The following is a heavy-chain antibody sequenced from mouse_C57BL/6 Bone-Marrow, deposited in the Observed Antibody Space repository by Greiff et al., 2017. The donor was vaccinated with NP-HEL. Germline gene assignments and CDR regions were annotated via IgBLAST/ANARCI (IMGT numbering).Heavy chain of an antibody. CDR1: GFTFSSYG. D-gene: IGHD2-3*01. CDR3: ARPRWLLFAY. CDR2: ISSGGSYT. V-gene: IGHV5-6*01. J-gene: IGHJ3*01. Sequence: EVQLVESGGDLVKPGGSLKLSCAASGFTFSSYGMSWVRQTPDKRLEWVATISSGGSYTYYPDSVKGRFTISRDNAKNTLYLQMSSLKSEDTAMYYCARPRWLLFAYWGQGTLVTVSA.